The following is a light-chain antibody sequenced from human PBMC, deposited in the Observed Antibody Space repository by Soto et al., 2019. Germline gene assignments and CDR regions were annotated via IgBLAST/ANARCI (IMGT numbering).Light chain of an antibody. CDR3: QQYIDWPRT. CDR1: QSVRGN. Sequence: EIVMAQSPATLSVSPGEGATLSCRASQSVRGNLAWYQQKPGQAPKPLIYGASTRASGIPTRFSGAGSGAEFTLTISSLQSEDSAVYFCQQYIDWPRTFGGGTRVEIK. CDR2: GAS. V-gene: IGKV3D-15*01. J-gene: IGKJ4*01.